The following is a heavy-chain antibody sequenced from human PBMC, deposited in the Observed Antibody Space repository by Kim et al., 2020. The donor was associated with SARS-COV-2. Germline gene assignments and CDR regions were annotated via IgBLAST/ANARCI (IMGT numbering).Heavy chain of an antibody. J-gene: IGHJ6*02. CDR3: AREDEDGMDV. Sequence: TNYCPPRKSRVTISVDTSKNQFSLKLSSVTAADTAVYYCAREDEDGMDVWGQGTTVTVSS. V-gene: IGHV4-59*01. CDR2: T.